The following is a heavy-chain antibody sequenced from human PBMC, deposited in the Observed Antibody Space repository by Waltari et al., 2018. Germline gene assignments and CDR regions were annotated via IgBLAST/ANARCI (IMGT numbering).Heavy chain of an antibody. J-gene: IGHJ4*02. CDR3: AKDMTAAAGQFDY. CDR1: GFTFDDYA. V-gene: IGHV3-9*01. Sequence: EVQLVESGGGLVQHGRSLRLSCAASGFTFDDYAMHWVRQAPGTGLGWVSGSSWNRCSIGYADAVKGRFTIARDNAKNSLYLQMNSLRAEDTALYYCAKDMTAAAGQFDYWGQGTLVTVSS. CDR2: SSWNRCSI. D-gene: IGHD6-13*01.